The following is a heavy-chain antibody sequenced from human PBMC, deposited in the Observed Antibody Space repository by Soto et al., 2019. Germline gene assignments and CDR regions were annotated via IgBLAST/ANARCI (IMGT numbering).Heavy chain of an antibody. Sequence: EMKLVESGGGLVQPGRSLRLSCVASGFTSDDYAMHWVRQAPGKGLEWVAGIYWNSNRIDYGDSVKGRFTISRNNAEKSLYLQMNSLRPEDTAMYFCLKDVMPGGADCWGQGTLVTVSS. V-gene: IGHV3-9*02. J-gene: IGHJ4*02. CDR1: GFTSDDYA. CDR3: LKDVMPGGADC. D-gene: IGHD3-16*01. CDR2: IYWNSNRI.